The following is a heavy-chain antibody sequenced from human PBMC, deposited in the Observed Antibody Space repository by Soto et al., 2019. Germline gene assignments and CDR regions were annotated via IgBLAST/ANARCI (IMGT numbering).Heavy chain of an antibody. D-gene: IGHD2-15*01. CDR2: IYQTGNT. CDR1: EVSRITNDW. Sequence: ETLRLTCTVAEVSRITNDWWILFRKAPGKGLEWIGEIYQTGNTNYNPSLKSRVITSLDKFKNQFFLKLTSVTAADTAIYYCARGGYCSGGSCSGWFDSWGQGTLVTVSS. J-gene: IGHJ5*01. CDR3: ARGGYCSGGSCSGWFDS. V-gene: IGHV4-4*02.